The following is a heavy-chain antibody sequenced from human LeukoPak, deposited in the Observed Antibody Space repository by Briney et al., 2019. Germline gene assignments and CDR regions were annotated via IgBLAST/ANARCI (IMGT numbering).Heavy chain of an antibody. V-gene: IGHV4-59*02. CDR3: ARDVRYCSGGSCYSGDYYYYGMDV. D-gene: IGHD2-15*01. CDR2: IYYSGST. Sequence: SSETLSLTCTVSGGSVSSYFWSWIRQPPGKGLEWIGYIYYSGSTNYNPSLKSRVTISVDTSKNQFSLKLSSVTAADTAVYYCARDVRYCSGGSCYSGDYYYYGMDVWGQGTTVTVSS. J-gene: IGHJ6*02. CDR1: GGSVSSYF.